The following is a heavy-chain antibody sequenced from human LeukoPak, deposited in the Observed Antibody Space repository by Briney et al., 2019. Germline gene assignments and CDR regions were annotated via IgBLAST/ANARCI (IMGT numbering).Heavy chain of an antibody. J-gene: IGHJ2*01. CDR2: SDPEDGET. D-gene: IGHD2-21*02. V-gene: IGHV1-24*01. Sequence: ASVKLSCKVSGSTLSDLSIHWVRQAPGKGLEYVGGSDPEDGETFHAQNFQGRVTMIEDTSIDTAYMELSSLRSEDTAVYYCVTDRARLFWYFDLWGRGTLVTVSS. CDR3: VTDRARLFWYFDL. CDR1: GSTLSDLS.